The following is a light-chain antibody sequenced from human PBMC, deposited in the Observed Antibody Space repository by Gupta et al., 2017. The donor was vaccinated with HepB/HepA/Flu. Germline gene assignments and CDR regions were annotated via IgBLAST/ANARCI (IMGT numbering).Light chain of an antibody. V-gene: IGKV4-1*01. Sequence: DIVMTQSPDSLSVSLGERATINCKSSQSVLFSSNTTNYLAWYQLKPGQPPRLLIYWASTRESGVPDRFSGSGSGTDFTLTISSLQAEDVAVYYCQQYYSSPRTFGQGTKVEIK. CDR1: QSVLFSSNTTNY. CDR3: QQYYSSPRT. CDR2: WAS. J-gene: IGKJ1*01.